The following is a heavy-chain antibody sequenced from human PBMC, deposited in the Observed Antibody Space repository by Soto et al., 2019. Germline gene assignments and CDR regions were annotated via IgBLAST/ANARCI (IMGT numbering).Heavy chain of an antibody. V-gene: IGHV4-31*03. CDR2: IYYSGST. CDR1: GGSISSGGYY. J-gene: IGHJ6*02. D-gene: IGHD5-12*01. CDR3: ARTRGGYDPQGNESYSYGIEA. Sequence: SETLSLTCTVSGGSISSGGYYWTWIRQHPGKGLEWIGYIYYSGSTYYNPSLRSRVTISVDKSKSQFSLKLSSVTAADTAIYYCARTRGGYDPQGNESYSYGIEAWVQGTTVT.